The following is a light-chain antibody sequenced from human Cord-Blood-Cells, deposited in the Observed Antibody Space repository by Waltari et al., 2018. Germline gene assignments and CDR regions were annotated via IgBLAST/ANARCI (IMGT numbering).Light chain of an antibody. CDR1: QDIGSY. CDR3: QQYYSYPLT. V-gene: IGKV1-8*01. Sequence: TQSPSSFSASTGDRVTITCRASQDIGSYLTWYQQKPGQAPQLLIYAASTLQSGVPSRFSGSGSGTDCNLTISCLQSEEFATYYCQQYYSYPLTFGGGTTVAIK. CDR2: AAS. J-gene: IGKJ4*02.